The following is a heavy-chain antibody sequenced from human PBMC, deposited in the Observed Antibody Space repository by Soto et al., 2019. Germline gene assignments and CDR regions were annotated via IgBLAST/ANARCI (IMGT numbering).Heavy chain of an antibody. CDR1: GGSFSSSY. CDR3: ARGRNPLGYFDS. Sequence: SETLSLTCTVSGGSFSSSYWTWIRQPPGKGLEWIGYIYYSGSTNYNPSLKSQVTISVDTSKNQFSLKLSSVTAADTAVYYCARGRNPLGYFDSWGQGTLVTVSS. D-gene: IGHD7-27*01. V-gene: IGHV4-59*01. CDR2: IYYSGST. J-gene: IGHJ4*02.